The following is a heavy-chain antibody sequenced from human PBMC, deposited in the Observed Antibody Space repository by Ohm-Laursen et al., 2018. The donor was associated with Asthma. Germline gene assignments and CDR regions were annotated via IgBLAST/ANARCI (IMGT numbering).Heavy chain of an antibody. CDR3: AKPKYGSGSYYPDAFDV. CDR2: ISWRRGSI. D-gene: IGHD3-10*01. V-gene: IGHV3-9*01. CDR1: GFTFQEYA. J-gene: IGHJ3*01. Sequence: SLRLSCADSGFTFQEYAMHWVRPAPGKGLEWVSVISWRRGSIAYADSVKGRFTISRDNDKNSLYLQMNSLRAEDTALYYCAKPKYGSGSYYPDAFDVWGQGTMVTVSS.